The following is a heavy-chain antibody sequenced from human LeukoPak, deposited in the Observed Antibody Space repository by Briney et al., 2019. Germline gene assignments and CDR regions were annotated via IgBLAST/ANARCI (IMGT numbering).Heavy chain of an antibody. D-gene: IGHD2-2*01. J-gene: IGHJ4*02. CDR2: INPNSGGT. V-gene: IGHV1-2*02. Sequence: ASVKVSCKASGYTFTGYYMHWVRQAPGQGLEWMGWINPNSGGTNYAQKFQGRVTMTRDTSISTAYMELSRLRSDDTAVYYCARVDIVAVPAARAGDYWGQGTLVTVSS. CDR1: GYTFTGYY. CDR3: ARVDIVAVPAARAGDY.